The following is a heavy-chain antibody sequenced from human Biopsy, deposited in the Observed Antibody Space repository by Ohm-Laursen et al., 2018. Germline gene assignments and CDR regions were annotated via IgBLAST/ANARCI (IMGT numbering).Heavy chain of an antibody. CDR1: GGSISNNNYY. V-gene: IGHV4-39*01. CDR2: IFYRGST. Sequence: SETLSLTCTVSGGSISNNNYYRGWIRQPPGKGLEWIGSIFYRGSTRYKPSLKSRVNISVDTSKNQFSLKLNSVTAADTAVYYCARDYDTSGYYYVSWGQGTLVTVSS. D-gene: IGHD3-22*01. J-gene: IGHJ5*02. CDR3: ARDYDTSGYYYVS.